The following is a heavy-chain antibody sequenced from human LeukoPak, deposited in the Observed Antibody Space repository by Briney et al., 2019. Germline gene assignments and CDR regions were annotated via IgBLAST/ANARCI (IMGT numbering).Heavy chain of an antibody. J-gene: IGHJ4*02. CDR3: ARNPVTTKYFDY. D-gene: IGHD4-17*01. Sequence: ASVKVSCKASGXTXXSXXXHXXXXXXGQGXXXXXXXNPSGGSTRXXQKFQGRVTMTRDTSTSTVYMELSSLRSEDTAXYXCARNPVTTKYFDYWGQGTLVTVSS. CDR2: XNPSGGST. V-gene: IGHV1-46*01. CDR1: GXTXXSXX.